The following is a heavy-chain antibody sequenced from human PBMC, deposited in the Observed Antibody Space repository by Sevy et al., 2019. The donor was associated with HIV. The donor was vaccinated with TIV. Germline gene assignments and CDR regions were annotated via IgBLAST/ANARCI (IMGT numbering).Heavy chain of an antibody. CDR1: GITLGDHA. CDR2: VRRKSNGGAT. D-gene: IGHD5-12*01. Sequence: GGSLRLSCTISGITLGDHALSWVRQAPGKGLEWVGLVRRKSNGGATEYAASVKGRFTISRDDSKSIAYLQMNRLKIEDTAVYFCTRDLNIVYDYKGVFDYWGQGTLVTVSS. J-gene: IGHJ4*02. CDR3: TRDLNIVYDYKGVFDY. V-gene: IGHV3-49*04.